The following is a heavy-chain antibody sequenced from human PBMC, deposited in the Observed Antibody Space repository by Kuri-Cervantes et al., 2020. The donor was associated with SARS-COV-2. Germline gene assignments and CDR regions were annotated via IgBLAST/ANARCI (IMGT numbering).Heavy chain of an antibody. D-gene: IGHD3-10*01. J-gene: IGHJ4*02. Sequence: GGSLRLSCLTSGFVFDFYEMNWVRQAPGKGLEWLAYISPTASTIYYADSVTGRFTISRDNAKNSLYLQMNSLRAEDTAVYYCARVRGVGYWGQGTLVTVSS. CDR2: ISPTASTI. CDR3: ARVRGVGY. V-gene: IGHV3-48*03. CDR1: GFVFDFYE.